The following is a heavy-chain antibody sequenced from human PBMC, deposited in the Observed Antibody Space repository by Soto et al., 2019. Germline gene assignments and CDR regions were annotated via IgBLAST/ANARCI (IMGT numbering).Heavy chain of an antibody. CDR3: AREWWGYSYVYFDY. J-gene: IGHJ4*02. V-gene: IGHV4-34*01. Sequence: SETLSLTWAVYGGSFSWYYWSWIRQPPGKGLEWIGEINHSGSTNYNPSLKSRVTISVDTSKNQFSLKLSSVTAADTAVYYCAREWWGYSYVYFDYWGQGTLVTVSS. CDR1: GGSFSWYY. CDR2: INHSGST. D-gene: IGHD5-18*01.